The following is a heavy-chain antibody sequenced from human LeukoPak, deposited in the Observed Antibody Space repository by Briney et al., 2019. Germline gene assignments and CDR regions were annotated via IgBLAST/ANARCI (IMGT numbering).Heavy chain of an antibody. Sequence: PSETLSLTCTVSGGSISSYYWSWIRQPPGKGLEWIGYIYYSGSTNYNPSLKSRVTISVDTSKNQFSLKLSSVTAADTAVYYCARGVTIFGVVIRGFDHWGQGTLVTVSS. J-gene: IGHJ5*02. CDR3: ARGVTIFGVVIRGFDH. CDR1: GGSISSYY. D-gene: IGHD3-3*01. V-gene: IGHV4-59*01. CDR2: IYYSGST.